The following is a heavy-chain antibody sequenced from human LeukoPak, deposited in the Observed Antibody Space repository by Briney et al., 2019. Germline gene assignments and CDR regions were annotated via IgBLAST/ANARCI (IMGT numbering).Heavy chain of an antibody. J-gene: IGHJ5*02. CDR3: AREYDYVWGSDRSGFDP. CDR2: IYYSGST. Sequence: SETLSLTCTVSGGSISSYYWSWIRQPPGKGLEWIGYIYYSGSTNYNPSLKSRVTISVDTSKNQFSLKLSPVTAADTALYYCAREYDYVWGSDRSGFDPWGQGTLVTVSS. V-gene: IGHV4-59*01. CDR1: GGSISSYY. D-gene: IGHD3-16*02.